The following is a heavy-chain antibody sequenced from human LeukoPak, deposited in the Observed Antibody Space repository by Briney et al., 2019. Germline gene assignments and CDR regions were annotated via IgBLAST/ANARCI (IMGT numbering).Heavy chain of an antibody. Sequence: GRSLRLSCAASGFSFSSYNMNWVRQAPGKGLEWVSYISGSSSATDYADSVKGRFTISRDNDKNSLYLQMHSLRVEDTAVYYCARKYSGIDYWGQGTLVTVSS. CDR2: ISGSSSAT. D-gene: IGHD2-21*01. CDR3: ARKYSGIDY. J-gene: IGHJ4*02. V-gene: IGHV3-48*01. CDR1: GFSFSSYN.